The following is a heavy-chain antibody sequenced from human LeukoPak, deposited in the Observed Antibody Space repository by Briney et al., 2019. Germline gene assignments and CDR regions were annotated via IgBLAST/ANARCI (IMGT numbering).Heavy chain of an antibody. Sequence: ASVKVSCKASGYTFTSYAMNWVRQAPGQGLGWMGWINTNTGNPTYAQGFTGRFVFSLDTSVSTAYLQISSLKAEDTAVYYCARLHDYGDRDAFDIWGQGTMVTVSS. J-gene: IGHJ3*02. CDR2: INTNTGNP. CDR3: ARLHDYGDRDAFDI. CDR1: GYTFTSYA. D-gene: IGHD4-17*01. V-gene: IGHV7-4-1*02.